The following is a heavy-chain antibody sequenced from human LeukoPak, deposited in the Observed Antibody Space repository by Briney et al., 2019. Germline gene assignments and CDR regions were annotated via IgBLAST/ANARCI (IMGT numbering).Heavy chain of an antibody. CDR3: DRWFGELLPDY. D-gene: IGHD3-10*01. CDR1: GFTVSSNY. J-gene: IGHJ4*02. CDR2: ISGSGGST. Sequence: GGSLRLSCAASGFTVSSNYMSWVRQAPGKGLEWVSAISGSGGSTYYADSVNGRLTISRDNSKNTLYLQMTSLRAEDTAVYYCDRWFGELLPDYWGQGTLVTVSS. V-gene: IGHV3-23*01.